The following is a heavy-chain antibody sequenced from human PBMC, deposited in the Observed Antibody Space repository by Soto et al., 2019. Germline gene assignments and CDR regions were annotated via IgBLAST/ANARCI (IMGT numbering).Heavy chain of an antibody. CDR1: GFTFSSYG. Sequence: QVQLVESGGGVVQPGRSLRLSCAASGFTFSSYGMHWVRQAPGKGLEWVALISYDGSNKYYADSVKGRFTISRDNSKNTLSLQVRSLRPEDTAVYYCAKDRDSSGWFSGCYYGVDVWGQGTTVTVSS. J-gene: IGHJ6*02. V-gene: IGHV3-30*18. CDR2: ISYDGSNK. D-gene: IGHD6-19*01. CDR3: AKDRDSSGWFSGCYYGVDV.